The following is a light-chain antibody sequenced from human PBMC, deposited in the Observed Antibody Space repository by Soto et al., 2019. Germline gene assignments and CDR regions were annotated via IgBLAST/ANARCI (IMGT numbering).Light chain of an antibody. J-gene: IGKJ1*01. Sequence: DIQMTQSPSTLSGSVGDRVAITCRASQSISTLLAWYQQKPGKAPNLLIYKTSVLESGVPSRFSGSGSGTEFYLTISSLQPDDFATYYCQKYSSYPWTFGQGTKVEIK. V-gene: IGKV1-5*03. CDR2: KTS. CDR3: QKYSSYPWT. CDR1: QSISTL.